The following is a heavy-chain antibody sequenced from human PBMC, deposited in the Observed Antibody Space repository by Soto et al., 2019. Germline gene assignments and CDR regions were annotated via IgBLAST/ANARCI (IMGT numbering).Heavy chain of an antibody. CDR3: AKVFFHYDSGGDYAAVCYFAQ. CDR2: LSESDDSA. CDR1: GFTFSSYA. Sequence: GGSLRLSCAASGFTFSSYAMSWVRQAPGKGLEWVSVLSESDDSAYYADSVKGRFTISRDNFQKTLYLQMNSLRAEDTAVYYCAKVFFHYDSGGDYAAVCYFAQWAPEILVPVPS. D-gene: IGHD3-22*01. J-gene: IGHJ4*02. V-gene: IGHV3-23*01.